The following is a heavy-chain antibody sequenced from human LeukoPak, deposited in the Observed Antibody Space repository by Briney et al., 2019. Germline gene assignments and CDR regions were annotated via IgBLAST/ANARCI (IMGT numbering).Heavy chain of an antibody. CDR2: IKQDGSEK. CDR3: ARQLVGDY. J-gene: IGHJ4*02. V-gene: IGHV3-7*01. CDR1: GFTFSSYW. Sequence: GGSLRLSCAASGFTFSSYWMSWVRRAPGKGLEWVANIKQDGSEKYSKNSLYLQMNSLRAEDTAVYYCARQLVGDYWGQGTLVTVSS. D-gene: IGHD6-13*01.